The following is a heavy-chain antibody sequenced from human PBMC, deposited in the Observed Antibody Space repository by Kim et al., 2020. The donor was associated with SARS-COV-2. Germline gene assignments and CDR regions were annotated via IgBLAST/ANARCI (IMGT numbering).Heavy chain of an antibody. V-gene: IGHV3-7*01. J-gene: IGHJ6*02. D-gene: IGHD6-19*01. CDR2: IKQDGSEK. CDR1: GFTFSSYW. CDR3: ARGGTSSGWYSYYYYGMDV. Sequence: GGSLRLSCAASGFTFSSYWISWVRQAPGKGLEWVANIKQDGSEKYYVDSVKGRFTISRDNAKNSLYLQMNSLRAEDTAVYYCARGGTSSGWYSYYYYGMDVWGQGTTVTVS.